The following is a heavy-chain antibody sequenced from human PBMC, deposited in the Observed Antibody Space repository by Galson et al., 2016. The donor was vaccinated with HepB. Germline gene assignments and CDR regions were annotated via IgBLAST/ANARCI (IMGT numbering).Heavy chain of an antibody. CDR2: ISGTGVYT. CDR3: VKALRRAPPYYLDF. V-gene: IGHV3-23*01. Sequence: SLRLSCAASGFSFSSYGMTWVRQAPGEGLEWVSDISGTGVYTDYADSVKGRFTTSRDNSRNTLFLHLESLRVEDTAVYYCVKALRRAPPYYLDFWGQGTLVVVSS. J-gene: IGHJ4*02. CDR1: GFSFSSYG. D-gene: IGHD3-16*01.